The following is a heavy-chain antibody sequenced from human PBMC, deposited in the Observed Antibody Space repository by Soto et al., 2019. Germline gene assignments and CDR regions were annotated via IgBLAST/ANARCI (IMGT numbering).Heavy chain of an antibody. CDR3: ARGEEQLVNFDY. Sequence: SANVSCKSSGGTFSSYSISWVRQAPGQGLECMGRIIPIFGTANYAQKFQGRVTITADESTSTAYMELSSLRSEDMAVYYCARGEEQLVNFDYWGQGTLVTVSS. CDR2: IIPIFGTA. J-gene: IGHJ4*02. D-gene: IGHD6-13*01. CDR1: GGTFSSYS. V-gene: IGHV1-69*13.